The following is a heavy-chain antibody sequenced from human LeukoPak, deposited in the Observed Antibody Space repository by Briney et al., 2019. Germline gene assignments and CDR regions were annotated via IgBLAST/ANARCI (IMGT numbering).Heavy chain of an antibody. V-gene: IGHV1-2*06. D-gene: IGHD5-12*01. CDR3: ARDQAYSGYRGRFDY. J-gene: IGHJ4*02. CDR1: VYTFTGYY. Sequence: ASVKVSCTASVYTFTGYYMHWVRQAPGQGLEWMGRINPNSGGTNYAQKFHGRVTMTTDTSISTAYMQLSRLRSDDTAVYYCARDQAYSGYRGRFDYWGQGTLVTVSS. CDR2: INPNSGGT.